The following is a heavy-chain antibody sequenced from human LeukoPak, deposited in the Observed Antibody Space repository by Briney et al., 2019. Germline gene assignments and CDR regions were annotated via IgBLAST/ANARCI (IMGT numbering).Heavy chain of an antibody. CDR3: ATITLATTDPFDY. J-gene: IGHJ4*02. Sequence: GGSLTLSCAASGFALSSSNCSGMPWPPQATGKGREGVTFIRHDESDKYYADSVKGRFTISRDNSKNTLYLQMNSLKAEDSAVYYCATITLATTDPFDYWGQGILVTVSS. CDR2: IRHDESDK. CDR1: GFALSSSNCSG. D-gene: IGHD1-1*01. V-gene: IGHV3-30*02.